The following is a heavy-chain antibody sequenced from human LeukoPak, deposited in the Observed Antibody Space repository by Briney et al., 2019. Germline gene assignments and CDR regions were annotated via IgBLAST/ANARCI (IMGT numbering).Heavy chain of an antibody. V-gene: IGHV3-7*01. CDR2: IKPDGSDK. D-gene: IGHD2-21*01. J-gene: IGHJ3*02. CDR1: LFIFNSYG. Sequence: PGRSLRLSCAASLFIFNSYGIHWVRQAPGKGLEWLANIKPDGSDKSYVDSVKGRFTISRDNAKNSLYLQMNSLRAEDTAVYYCARSGLVDAFDIWGQGTMVTVSS. CDR3: ARSGLVDAFDI.